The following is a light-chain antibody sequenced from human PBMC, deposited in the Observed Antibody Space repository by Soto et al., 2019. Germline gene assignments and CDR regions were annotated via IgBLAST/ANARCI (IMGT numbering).Light chain of an antibody. CDR2: EVS. CDR3: CSHAPSSPALV. CDR1: NSDVGSSNL. V-gene: IGLV2-23*02. Sequence: QSALTQPASVSGSPGQSITISCTGTNSDVGSSNLVSWYQQHPGRAPKLMIYEVSRRPSGVSNRFSGSKSGNTASPTISGLQAEEEADYYCCSHAPSSPALVFGGGTKLTVL. J-gene: IGLJ3*02.